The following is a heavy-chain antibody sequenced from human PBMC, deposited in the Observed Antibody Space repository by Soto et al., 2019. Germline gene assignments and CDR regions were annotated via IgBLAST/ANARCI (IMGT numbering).Heavy chain of an antibody. CDR2: IRSKAYGGTT. V-gene: IGHV3-49*03. CDR3: TRDVWFGEFNWFDP. J-gene: IGHJ5*02. CDR1: GFTFGDYA. D-gene: IGHD3-10*01. Sequence: GGPLRLSCTASGFTFGDYAMSWFRQAPGKGLEWVGFIRSKAYGGTTEYAASVKGRFTISRDDSKSIAYLQMNSLKTEDTAVYYCTRDVWFGEFNWFDPWGQGTLVTVSS.